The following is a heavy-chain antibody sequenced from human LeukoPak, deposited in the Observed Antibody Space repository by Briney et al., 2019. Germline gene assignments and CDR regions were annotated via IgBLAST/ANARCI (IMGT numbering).Heavy chain of an antibody. CDR3: ARLAGDYFDC. CDR1: GHSFTSYW. Sequence: EESLKISRKGSGHSFTSYWIGWVRQMPWKGREGMAIIYRGDSDNTYSPSFQGQVTISADKAISTAYRQWSSLKASDTAMYYCARLAGDYFDCWGQGTLVTVSS. CDR2: IYRGDSDN. V-gene: IGHV5-51*01. J-gene: IGHJ4*02.